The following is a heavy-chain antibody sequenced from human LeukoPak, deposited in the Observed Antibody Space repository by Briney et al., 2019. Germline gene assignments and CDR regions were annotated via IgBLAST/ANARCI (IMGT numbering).Heavy chain of an antibody. J-gene: IGHJ4*02. Sequence: ASVKVSCKASGYTFTSYDINWVRQATGQGLEWMGWMNPNSGNTGYAQKFQGRVTMTRNTSISTAYMELSSLRSEDTAVYYCARTLVAAIPPDYWGQGTLVTVSS. D-gene: IGHD2-15*01. CDR3: ARTLVAAIPPDY. CDR2: MNPNSGNT. V-gene: IGHV1-8*01. CDR1: GYTFTSYD.